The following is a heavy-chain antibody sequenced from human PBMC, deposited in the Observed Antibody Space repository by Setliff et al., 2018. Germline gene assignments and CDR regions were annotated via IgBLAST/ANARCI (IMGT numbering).Heavy chain of an antibody. Sequence: PSETLSLTCAVYGGSFSGYYWSWIRQPPGKGLEWIGSIYHSGSTYYNPTRKNRVTISVDTSNNQFSLKLSSVTAADTAVYYCARVFNDYSSNWYDAFDIWGQGTTVTVSS. V-gene: IGHV4-34*01. CDR3: ARVFNDYSSNWYDAFDI. J-gene: IGHJ3*02. CDR2: IYHSGST. CDR1: GGSFSGYY. D-gene: IGHD6-13*01.